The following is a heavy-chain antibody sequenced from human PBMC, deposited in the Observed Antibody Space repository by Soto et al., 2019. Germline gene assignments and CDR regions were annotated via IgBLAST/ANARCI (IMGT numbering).Heavy chain of an antibody. J-gene: IGHJ4*01. D-gene: IGHD3-22*01. CDR2: INSDGSST. CDR1: GFTFSSYW. V-gene: IGHV3-74*01. CDR3: ARERFRVPYYYDSSGYPLDY. Sequence: GGSLRLSCAASGFTFSSYWMHWVRQAPGKGLVWVSRINSDGSSTSYADSVKGRFTISRDNAKNTLYLQMNSLRAEDTAVYYCARERFRVPYYYDSSGYPLDYWGHGTLVTVS.